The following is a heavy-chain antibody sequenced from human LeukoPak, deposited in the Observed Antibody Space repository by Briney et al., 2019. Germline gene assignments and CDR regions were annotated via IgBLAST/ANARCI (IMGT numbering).Heavy chain of an antibody. J-gene: IGHJ4*02. V-gene: IGHV4-59*08. Sequence: SETLSLTCTVSGGSISSYYWSWIRQPPGKGLEWIGYIYYSGSTSYNPSLKSRVTISVDTSKNQFSLKLSSVTAADTAVYYCARHFPAGQWLAYDYWGQGTLVTVSS. CDR3: ARHFPAGQWLAYDY. CDR1: GGSISSYY. CDR2: IYYSGST. D-gene: IGHD6-19*01.